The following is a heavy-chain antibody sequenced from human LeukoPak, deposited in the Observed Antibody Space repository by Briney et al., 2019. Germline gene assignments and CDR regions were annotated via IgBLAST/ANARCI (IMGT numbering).Heavy chain of an antibody. D-gene: IGHD6-13*01. CDR2: ISNGGNDK. V-gene: IGHV3-30*04. CDR1: GFTFSSYP. CDR3: ARDRVVASADYYFDS. J-gene: IGHJ4*02. Sequence: GRSLRLSCAASGFTFSSYPMHWVRQAPGKGLEWVAVISNGGNDKHYADSVKGRFTISRDNSKNTLYLQMNSLRTEDTAVYYCARDRVVASADYYFDSWGQGTPVTVSS.